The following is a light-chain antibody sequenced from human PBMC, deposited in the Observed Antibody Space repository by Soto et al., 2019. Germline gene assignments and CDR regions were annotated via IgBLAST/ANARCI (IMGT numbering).Light chain of an antibody. CDR2: SVS. V-gene: IGKV1D-12*01. Sequence: DIQMTQSPSSVSASVGDRVTITCRASQTVSNWLAWYQQKPGKAPNLLIYSVSNLQTGVPSRFSGSGSGTDFTLTISSLQPEDIATYYCQQANSFPVTFGPGTKLYVK. CDR3: QQANSFPVT. J-gene: IGKJ3*01. CDR1: QTVSNW.